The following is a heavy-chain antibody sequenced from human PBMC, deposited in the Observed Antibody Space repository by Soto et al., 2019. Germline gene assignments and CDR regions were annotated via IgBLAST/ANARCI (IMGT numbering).Heavy chain of an antibody. CDR1: GFTLSDHF. CDR3: VTLQFSRWFY. J-gene: IGHJ4*02. Sequence: LRLSCAASGFTLSDHFMEWVRQAPGKGLEWVGRTKHKAASYTTDYAASVNGRLTISRDDSKNSLYLQMNSLKTEDTGMYYCVTLQFSRWFYWGLGTLVTVSS. CDR2: TKHKAASYTT. D-gene: IGHD4-4*01. V-gene: IGHV3-72*01.